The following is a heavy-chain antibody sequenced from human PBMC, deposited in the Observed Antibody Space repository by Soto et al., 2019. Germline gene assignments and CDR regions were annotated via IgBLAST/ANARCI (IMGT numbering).Heavy chain of an antibody. V-gene: IGHV2-5*01. CDR3: PHRPPSHMNWFGP. J-gene: IGHJ5*02. CDR1: GFSLTTTVVG. CDR2: IYWNDNK. D-gene: IGHD2-21*01. Sequence: QITLKEAGPTLVKPTQTLTLTCTFSGFSLTTTVVGVGWIRQPPRRAPEWLALIYWNDNKRYSPSLESRLTISKDTSKNQVVLTMTAMDPVDTGTYYCPHRPPSHMNWFGPWGQGTLVIVSS.